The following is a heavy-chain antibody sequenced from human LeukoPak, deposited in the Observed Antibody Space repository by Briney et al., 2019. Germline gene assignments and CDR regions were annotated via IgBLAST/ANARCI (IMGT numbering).Heavy chain of an antibody. J-gene: IGHJ5*02. V-gene: IGHV1-46*01. D-gene: IGHD3-16*02. CDR2: INPSGGST. Sequence: ASVTVSFTASGYTFTIYYMHWVRQAPGQGLEWMGLINPSGGSTSYSQKFQGRVTMTRDMSTTTDYMELSSLRSEDTAVYYCARDNSVGDIAWWFDPWGQGTLVTVSS. CDR3: ARDNSVGDIAWWFDP. CDR1: GYTFTIYY.